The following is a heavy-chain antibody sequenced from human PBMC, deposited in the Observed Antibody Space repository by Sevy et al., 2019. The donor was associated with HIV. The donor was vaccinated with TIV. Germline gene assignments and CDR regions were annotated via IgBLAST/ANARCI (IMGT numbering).Heavy chain of an antibody. CDR3: ASLAAAGRDATAAWDWFDP. CDR1: GFTFSDYY. Sequence: GESLKISCAASGFTFSDYYMSWIRQAPGKGLEWVSYISSSGSTIYYADSVKGRFTISRDNTKNSLYLQMNSLRAEDTAVYYCASLAAAGRDATAAWDWFDPWGQGTLVTVSS. V-gene: IGHV3-11*01. D-gene: IGHD6-13*01. J-gene: IGHJ5*02. CDR2: ISSSGSTI.